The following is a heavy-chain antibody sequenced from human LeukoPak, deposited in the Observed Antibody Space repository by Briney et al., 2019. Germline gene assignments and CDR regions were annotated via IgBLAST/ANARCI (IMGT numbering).Heavy chain of an antibody. CDR2: MNPNSGNT. Sequence: ASVKVSCKASGYTFTSYDINWVRQATGQGLEWMGWMNPNSGNTGYAQKFQGRVTMTRNTSISTAYMELSSLRSEDTAVYYCAKYDLSSSWTRTGFEYWGQGTLVTVSS. J-gene: IGHJ4*02. CDR1: GYTFTSYD. CDR3: AKYDLSSSWTRTGFEY. V-gene: IGHV1-8*01. D-gene: IGHD2-2*01.